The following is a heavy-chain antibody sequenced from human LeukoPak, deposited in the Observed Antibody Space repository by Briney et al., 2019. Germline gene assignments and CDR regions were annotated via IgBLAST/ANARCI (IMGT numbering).Heavy chain of an antibody. CDR1: GYSLTSGYY. CDR2: IFHSGST. Sequence: PSETLSLTCTVSGYSLTSGYYWGWIRQPPGKGLEWIASIFHSGSTFYNPSVKSRVTISVDTSKNQFSLTLRSVTAADTAVYYCARRVGSSDCFDYWGQGTLVTVSS. V-gene: IGHV4-38-2*02. CDR3: ARRVGSSDCFDY. D-gene: IGHD6-6*01. J-gene: IGHJ4*02.